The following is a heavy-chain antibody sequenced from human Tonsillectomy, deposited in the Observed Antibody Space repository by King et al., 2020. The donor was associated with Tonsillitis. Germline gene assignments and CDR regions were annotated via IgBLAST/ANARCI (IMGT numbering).Heavy chain of an antibody. CDR3: AKVVIAFSYWYFDL. CDR1: GFTFSNYG. D-gene: IGHD3-10*01. V-gene: IGHV3-30*18. CDR2: IAYDASYE. J-gene: IGHJ2*01. Sequence: VQLVESGGGVVQPGRSLRLSCAASGFTFSNYGMHWVRQAPGKGMEWVALIAYDASYENYADSVKGRFALSRDNSKNTLYLDMYSLRVEDTAVYYCAKVVIAFSYWYFDLWGRGTLVTVSS.